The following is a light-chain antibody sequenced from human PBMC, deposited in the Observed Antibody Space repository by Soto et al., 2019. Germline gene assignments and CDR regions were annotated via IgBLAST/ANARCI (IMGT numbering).Light chain of an antibody. CDR3: QHANSTPIT. J-gene: IGKJ2*01. V-gene: IGKV1-12*01. Sequence: DIQITQSPSSVSESVGDRVTITCRASQGISSWLAWYQQKPGKAPKLLIYAASSLQSVVPSRFGGSQSGTDFTLNISRLEPEDFASYYCQHANSTPITFCQGTKLEIK. CDR1: QGISSW. CDR2: AAS.